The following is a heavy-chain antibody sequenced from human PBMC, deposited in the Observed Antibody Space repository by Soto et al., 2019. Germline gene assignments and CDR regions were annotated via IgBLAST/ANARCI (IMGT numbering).Heavy chain of an antibody. V-gene: IGHV3-30-3*01. Sequence: QVQLVESGGGVVQPGRSLRLSCAASGFTFSNYPLHWVRQAPGKGLEWVAVISYDGNYEYYADSVKGRFTISRDNSKNTLFLQINSRRVDDTAVYYCARASVAGTWGYYLDYWGQGALVTVSS. CDR1: GFTFSNYP. CDR3: ARASVAGTWGYYLDY. J-gene: IGHJ4*02. D-gene: IGHD6-19*01. CDR2: ISYDGNYE.